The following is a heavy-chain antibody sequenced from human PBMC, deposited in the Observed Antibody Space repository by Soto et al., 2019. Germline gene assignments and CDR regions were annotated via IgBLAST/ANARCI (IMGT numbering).Heavy chain of an antibody. CDR2: IDPSDSYT. CDR1: GYSFTSYW. V-gene: IGHV5-10-1*01. CDR3: ARIGSSSWYYGMDV. D-gene: IGHD6-13*01. Sequence: GESLKLSCKGSGYSFTSYWISWVRQMPGKGLEWMGRIDPSDSYTNYSPSFQGHVTISADKSISTAYLQWSSLKASDTAMYYCARIGSSSWYYGMDVWGQGTTVTVSS. J-gene: IGHJ6*02.